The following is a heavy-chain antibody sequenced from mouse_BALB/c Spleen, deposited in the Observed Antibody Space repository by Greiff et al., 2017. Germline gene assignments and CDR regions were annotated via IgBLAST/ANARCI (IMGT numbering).Heavy chain of an antibody. D-gene: IGHD1-1*01. Sequence: QVHVKQSGAELAKPGASVKMSCKASGYTFTSYWMHWVKQRPGQGLEWIGYINPSTGYTEYNQKFKDKATLTADKSSSTAYMQLSSLTSEDSAVYYCARFPVVGFDYWGQGTTRTVSS. V-gene: IGHV1-7*01. CDR3: ARFPVVGFDY. J-gene: IGHJ2*01. CDR2: INPSTGYT. CDR1: GYTFTSYW.